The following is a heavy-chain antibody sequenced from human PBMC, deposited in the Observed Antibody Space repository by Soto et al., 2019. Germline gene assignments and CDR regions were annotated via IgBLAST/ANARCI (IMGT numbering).Heavy chain of an antibody. D-gene: IGHD4-17*01. CDR1: GDPIDGHY. Sequence: SETLSLTFSVSGDPIDGHYWCWIRQPPGKGLEWIGYVYYSGGTNYHPYLKSRVTISVDSSKSQFFLNLTSVTAADTAVYYCARWTMVTYFDSWGQGTLVTVSS. V-gene: IGHV4-59*11. J-gene: IGHJ4*02. CDR2: VYYSGGT. CDR3: ARWTMVTYFDS.